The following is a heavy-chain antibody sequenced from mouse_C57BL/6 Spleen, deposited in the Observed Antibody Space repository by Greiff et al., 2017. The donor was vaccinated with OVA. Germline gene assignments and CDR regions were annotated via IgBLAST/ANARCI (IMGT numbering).Heavy chain of an antibody. Sequence: QVQLQQPGTELVKPGDSVKLSCKASGYTFTSYWMHWVKQRPGQGLEWIGNINPSNGGTNYNEKFKSKATLTVDKSSSTAYMQLSSLTSEDSAVYYCARWENSPLYYYAMDYWGQGTSVTVSS. CDR2: INPSNGGT. CDR3: ARWENSPLYYYAMDY. CDR1: GYTFTSYW. V-gene: IGHV1-53*01. J-gene: IGHJ4*01. D-gene: IGHD4-1*01.